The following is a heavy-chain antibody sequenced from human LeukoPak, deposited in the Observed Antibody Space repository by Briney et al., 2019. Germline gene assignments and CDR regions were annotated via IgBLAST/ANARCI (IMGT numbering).Heavy chain of an antibody. J-gene: IGHJ4*02. Sequence: GGSLKLSCAASGFTFSGSAMHWVRQASRKGLEWVGRIRSKANSYATTYDASVKGRFTISRDDSKNMLYLQMNSLRTEDTAVYYCTRRDTAKEPDDYWGQGTLVTVSS. D-gene: IGHD5-18*01. CDR1: GFTFSGSA. CDR3: TRRDTAKEPDDY. CDR2: IRSKANSYAT. V-gene: IGHV3-73*01.